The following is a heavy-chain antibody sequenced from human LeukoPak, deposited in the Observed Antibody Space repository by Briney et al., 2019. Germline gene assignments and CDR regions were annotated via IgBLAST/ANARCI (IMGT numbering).Heavy chain of an antibody. V-gene: IGHV3-48*01. J-gene: IGHJ3*02. CDR3: ASEYSSSSGRAFDM. Sequence: GGSLRLSCVVSGFTFSSYSMNWVRQAPGKGLEWVSYISSSSSTIYNADSVKGRFTISRDNANNSFYLQMNSLRAEDTAVYYCASEYSSSSGRAFDMWGQGTMVTVSS. CDR2: ISSSSSTI. D-gene: IGHD6-6*01. CDR1: GFTFSSYS.